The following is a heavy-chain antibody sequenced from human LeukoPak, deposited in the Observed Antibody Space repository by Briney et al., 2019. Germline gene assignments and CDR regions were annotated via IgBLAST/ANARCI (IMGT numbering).Heavy chain of an antibody. Sequence: SETLSLTCTVSGGSISSYYWSWIRQPPGKGLEWIGYMYDSGSTNYNPSLKSRVTISVDASKNQFSLKVSSVTAADTAVYFCAREYYDYYEGFDYWGQGTLVTVSS. V-gene: IGHV4-59*01. CDR2: MYDSGST. CDR1: GGSISSYY. CDR3: AREYYDYYEGFDY. J-gene: IGHJ4*02. D-gene: IGHD3-22*01.